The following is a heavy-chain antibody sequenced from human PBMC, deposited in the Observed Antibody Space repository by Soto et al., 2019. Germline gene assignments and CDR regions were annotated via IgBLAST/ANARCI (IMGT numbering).Heavy chain of an antibody. V-gene: IGHV3-23*01. D-gene: IGHD4-17*01. CDR2: ISGSGGST. J-gene: IGHJ4*02. Sequence: EVQLLESGGGLVQPGGSLRLSCAAPGFTFSSYAMSWVRQAPGKGLEWVSAISGSGGSTYYADSVKGRFTISRDNSKNTMYLQMNSLRAEDTAVYYCAIRAATVTTLRGDYWGQGTLVTVSS. CDR1: GFTFSSYA. CDR3: AIRAATVTTLRGDY.